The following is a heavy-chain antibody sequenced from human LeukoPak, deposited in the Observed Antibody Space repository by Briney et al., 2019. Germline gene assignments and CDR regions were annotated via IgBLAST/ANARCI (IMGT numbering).Heavy chain of an antibody. Sequence: SETLPLTCAVYGGSFSGYYWSWIRQPPGKGLEWIGEINHSGSTNYNPSLKSRVTISVDTSKNQFSLKLSSVTAADTAVYYCAREGRIVATIKVFDYWGQGTLVTVSS. CDR3: AREGRIVATIKVFDY. CDR2: INHSGST. V-gene: IGHV4-34*01. D-gene: IGHD5-12*01. J-gene: IGHJ4*02. CDR1: GGSFSGYY.